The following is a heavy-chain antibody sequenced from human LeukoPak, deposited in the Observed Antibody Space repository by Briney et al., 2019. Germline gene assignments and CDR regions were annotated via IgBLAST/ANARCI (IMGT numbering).Heavy chain of an antibody. CDR2: ISYDGSNK. V-gene: IGHV3-30*18. CDR1: GFTFSSYG. CDR3: AKDLRYDSSGYYY. Sequence: PGGSLRLSCAASGFTFSSYGMHWVRQAPGKGLEWVAVISYDGSNKYYADSVKGRFTISRDNSKNTLYLQMNSLKAEDTAVYYCAKDLRYDSSGYYYCGQGTLVTVSS. D-gene: IGHD3-22*01. J-gene: IGHJ4*02.